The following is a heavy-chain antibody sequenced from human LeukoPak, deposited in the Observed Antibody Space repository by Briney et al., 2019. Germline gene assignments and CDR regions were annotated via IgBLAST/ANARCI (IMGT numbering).Heavy chain of an antibody. Sequence: SQTLSLTCTVSGGSISSGDYYWSWIRQPPGKGLEWIGYIYHSGSTYYNPSLKSRVTISVDTSKNQFSLKLSSVTAADTAVYYCARDQDGGSIFGVVSYMDVWGKGTTVTVSS. V-gene: IGHV4-30-4*08. J-gene: IGHJ6*03. D-gene: IGHD3-3*01. CDR3: ARDQDGGSIFGVVSYMDV. CDR1: GGSISSGDYY. CDR2: IYHSGST.